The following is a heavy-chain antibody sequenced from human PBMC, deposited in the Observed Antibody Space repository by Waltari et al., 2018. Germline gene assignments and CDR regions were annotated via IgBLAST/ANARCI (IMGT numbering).Heavy chain of an antibody. CDR3: ARTSGSGRGYYFDY. J-gene: IGHJ4*02. CDR2: IYHSGST. Sequence: QVRLQESGPGLVKPSGTLSLTCAVSGGPISSSNWWSWVRQPPGKGLEWIGEIYHSGSTNYNPSLKSRVTISVDKSKNQFSLKLSSVTAADTAVYYCARTSGSGRGYYFDYWGQGTLVTVSS. CDR1: GGPISSSNW. D-gene: IGHD3-10*01. V-gene: IGHV4-4*02.